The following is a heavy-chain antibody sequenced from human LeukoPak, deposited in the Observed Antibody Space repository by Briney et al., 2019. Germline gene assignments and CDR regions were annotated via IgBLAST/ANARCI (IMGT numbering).Heavy chain of an antibody. CDR3: ARLHSSATKDWYFDL. V-gene: IGHV1-46*01. Sequence: ASVKVSCKASGYTFTSYYMHWVRQAPGQGLEWMGIINPSGGNTRYAQKFQGRVTMTRDTSTSTVYMEVSSLRSEDTAVYYCARLHSSATKDWYFDLWGRGTLVTVSS. J-gene: IGHJ2*01. CDR2: INPSGGNT. D-gene: IGHD3-22*01. CDR1: GYTFTSYY.